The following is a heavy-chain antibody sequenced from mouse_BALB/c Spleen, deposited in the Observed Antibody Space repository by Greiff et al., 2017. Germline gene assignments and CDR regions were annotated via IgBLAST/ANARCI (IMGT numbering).Heavy chain of an antibody. V-gene: IGHV5-6-5*01. CDR3: AREEGYRSTWFAY. Sequence: EVHLVESGGGLVKPGGSLKLSCAASGFTFSSYAMSWVRQTPEKRLEWVASISSGGSTYYPDSVKGRFTISRDNARNILYLQMSSLRSEDKAMYYCAREEGYRSTWFAYWGQGTLVTVSA. D-gene: IGHD2-14*01. CDR1: GFTFSSYA. CDR2: ISSGGST. J-gene: IGHJ3*01.